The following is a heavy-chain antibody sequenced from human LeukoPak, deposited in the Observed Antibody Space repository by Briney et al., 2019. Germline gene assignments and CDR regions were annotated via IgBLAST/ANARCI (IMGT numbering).Heavy chain of an antibody. J-gene: IGHJ3*01. CDR3: ARRVISHGAFDV. V-gene: IGHV5-51*01. CDR1: GYPFTTYW. Sequence: NHGESLKISCKGSGYPFTTYWIGWLRRMPGRGLEWLGIVQPGDSDTRYSPSIRGQVRFSTDRSINTVYLQWSSLKASDPGIYYCARRVISHGAFDVWGRGTMVTVSS. D-gene: IGHD2/OR15-2a*01. CDR2: VQPGDSDT.